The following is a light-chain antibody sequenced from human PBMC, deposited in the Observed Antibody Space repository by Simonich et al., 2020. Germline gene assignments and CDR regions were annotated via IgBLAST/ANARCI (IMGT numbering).Light chain of an antibody. V-gene: IGKV1-5*03. CDR2: KAS. Sequence: DIQMTQSPSTLSASVGVRVTITCRASQSISSWLAWYQQKPGKAPKLLIYKASSLESGVPSRFSGSGSGTEFTLTSSSLQPDDFATYYCQQYNSYSPWTFGQGTKVEIK. CDR3: QQYNSYSPWT. J-gene: IGKJ1*01. CDR1: QSISSW.